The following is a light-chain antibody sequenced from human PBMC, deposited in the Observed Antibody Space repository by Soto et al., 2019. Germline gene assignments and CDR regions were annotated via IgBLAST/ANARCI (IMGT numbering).Light chain of an antibody. CDR3: CSFAGSSTV. CDR2: EVN. V-gene: IGLV2-23*02. J-gene: IGLJ1*01. Sequence: QSALTQPASMSGSPGQSITVSCTGTSSDVGSYNLVSWYQQHPGKAPKVMIYEVNKRPSGVSDRFSGSKSGNTASLTISGIQAEDEADYYCCSFAGSSTVFGTGTKVTVL. CDR1: SSDVGSYNL.